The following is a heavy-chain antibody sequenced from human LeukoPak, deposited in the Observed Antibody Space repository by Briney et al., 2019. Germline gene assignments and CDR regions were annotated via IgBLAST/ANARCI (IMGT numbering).Heavy chain of an antibody. D-gene: IGHD1-26*01. CDR2: IYPGDSDT. Sequence: GESLKISCKGSGYSFTSYWIGWVRQMPGKGLEWMGIIYPGDSDTRYSPSFQGQVTISADKSISTAYLQWSSLKASDTAMYYCARQGKWEPIGNWFDPWGQGTLVTVSS. CDR3: ARQGKWEPIGNWFDP. CDR1: GYSFTSYW. J-gene: IGHJ5*02. V-gene: IGHV5-51*01.